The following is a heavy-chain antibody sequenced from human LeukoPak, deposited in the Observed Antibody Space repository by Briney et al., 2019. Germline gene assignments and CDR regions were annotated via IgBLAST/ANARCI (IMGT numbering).Heavy chain of an antibody. CDR2: ISYDGSNK. V-gene: IGHV3-30-3*01. J-gene: IGHJ3*02. CDR3: AILKPRRNRYDAFDI. Sequence: GGSLRLSCAASGFSFSSYAMHWVRQAPGKGLEWVAVISYDGSNKYYADSVKGRFTISRDNSKNTLYLQMNSLRAEDTAVYYCAILKPRRNRYDAFDIWGQGTMVTVSS. CDR1: GFSFSSYA.